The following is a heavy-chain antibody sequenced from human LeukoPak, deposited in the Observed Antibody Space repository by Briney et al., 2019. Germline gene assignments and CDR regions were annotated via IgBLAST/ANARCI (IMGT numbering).Heavy chain of an antibody. V-gene: IGHV4-59*11. CDR2: IYYTGST. J-gene: IGHJ6*03. Sequence: PSETLSLTCTVSGGSMNNHYWSWIRQAPGKGLEWVGYIYYTGSTNYNPSLKSRVTISIDTSKNQFSLKLSSATAADTAVYYCASLVASTNYYMDVWGKGTTFTVSS. D-gene: IGHD5-12*01. CDR3: ASLVASTNYYMDV. CDR1: GGSMNNHY.